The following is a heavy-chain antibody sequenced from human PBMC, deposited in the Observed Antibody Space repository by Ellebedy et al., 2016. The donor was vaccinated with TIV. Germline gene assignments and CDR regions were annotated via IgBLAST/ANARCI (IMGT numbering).Heavy chain of an antibody. D-gene: IGHD5-18*01. V-gene: IGHV1-2*02. CDR2: IYPYSGGT. Sequence: ASVKVSCKASGYTFTAYHIHWVRQAPGQGLEWMGWIYPYSGGTNYAQKFQGRVTMTRDTSISTAYMELSRLRSDDTAVYYCAAEDTAMVSGADYWGQGTLVTVSS. CDR3: AAEDTAMVSGADY. J-gene: IGHJ4*02. CDR1: GYTFTAYH.